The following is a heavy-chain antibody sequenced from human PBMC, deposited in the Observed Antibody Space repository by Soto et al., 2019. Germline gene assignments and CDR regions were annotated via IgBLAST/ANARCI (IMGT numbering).Heavy chain of an antibody. J-gene: IGHJ6*02. D-gene: IGHD4-17*01. Sequence: ASVKVSCKSSGYTFTSYYMHWVRQAPGQGLEWMGIINPSGGSTSYAQKFQGRVTMTRDTSTSTVYMELSSLRSEDTAVYYCAREVEETTVTTGHYYYYGMDVWGQGTTVTVSS. CDR2: INPSGGST. V-gene: IGHV1-46*01. CDR3: AREVEETTVTTGHYYYYGMDV. CDR1: GYTFTSYY.